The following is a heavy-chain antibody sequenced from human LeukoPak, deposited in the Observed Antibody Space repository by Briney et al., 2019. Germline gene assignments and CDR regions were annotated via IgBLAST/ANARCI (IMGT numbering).Heavy chain of an antibody. CDR2: IYYSGST. Sequence: SETLSLTCTVSGGSISSYYWSWIRQPPGKGLEWIGYIYYSGSTNYNPSLKSRVTISVDTSKNQFSLKVNSVTAADTAMYYCARLLQSYYYDSSGYHYYGFDIWGQGTVVTVSS. V-gene: IGHV4-59*08. J-gene: IGHJ3*02. D-gene: IGHD3-22*01. CDR1: GGSISSYY. CDR3: ARLLQSYYYDSSGYHYYGFDI.